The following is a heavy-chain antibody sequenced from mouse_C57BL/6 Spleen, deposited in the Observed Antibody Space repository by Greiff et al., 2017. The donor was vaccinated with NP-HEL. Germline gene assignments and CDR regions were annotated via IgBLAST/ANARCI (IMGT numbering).Heavy chain of an antibody. V-gene: IGHV1-52*01. D-gene: IGHD2-1*01. CDR1: GYTFTSYW. Sequence: VQLQQSGAELVRPGSSVKLSCKASGYTFTSYWMHWVKQRPIQGLEWIGNIDPSDSETHYNQKFKDKATLTVDKSSSTAYMQISSLTSEDSAVYYCAREGGNYVYAMDYWGQGTSVTVSS. CDR3: AREGGNYVYAMDY. J-gene: IGHJ4*01. CDR2: IDPSDSET.